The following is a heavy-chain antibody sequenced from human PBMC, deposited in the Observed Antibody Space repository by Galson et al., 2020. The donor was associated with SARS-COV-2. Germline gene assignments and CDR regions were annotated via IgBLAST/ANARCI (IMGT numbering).Heavy chain of an antibody. J-gene: IGHJ6*02. CDR3: ARVVGGMNV. V-gene: IGHV3-53*04. CDR1: GFTIYGNY. Sequence: TGGSLRLSCAATGFTIYGNYINWVRQAPGKGLEWVSIIYAYSGANTYYADSVRGRFTISRHNSENTVYLQMNSLRVEDTAVYYCARVVGGMNVWGQGTSVTVSS. CDR2: IYAYSGANT. D-gene: IGHD2-15*01.